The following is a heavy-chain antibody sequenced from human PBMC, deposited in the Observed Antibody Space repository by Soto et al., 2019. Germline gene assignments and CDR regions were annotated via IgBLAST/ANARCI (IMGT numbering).Heavy chain of an antibody. CDR2: IYYSGST. Sequence: SETLSLTCTVSGGSISSGDYYWIWIRQPPGKGLEWIGYIYYSGSTYYNPSLKSRVTISVDTSKNQFSLKLSSVTAADTAVYYCARDFQQYYDFWSGYPRGDGMDVWGQGTTVTVSS. D-gene: IGHD3-3*01. CDR1: GGSISSGDYY. CDR3: ARDFQQYYDFWSGYPRGDGMDV. V-gene: IGHV4-30-4*01. J-gene: IGHJ6*02.